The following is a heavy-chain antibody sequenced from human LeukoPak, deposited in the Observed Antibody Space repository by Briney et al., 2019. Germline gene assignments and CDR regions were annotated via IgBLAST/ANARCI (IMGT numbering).Heavy chain of an antibody. CDR1: GFTFSTYS. J-gene: IGHJ4*02. V-gene: IGHV3-48*01. Sequence: GGSLRLSCAASGFTFSTYSMNWVRQAPGKGLEWVSYISSSSSSIYYADSVKGRFTISRDNSKNTLYLQMNSLRAEDTAVYYCAKDRYGSGSYYIPYYFDYWGQGTLVTVSS. CDR3: AKDRYGSGSYYIPYYFDY. D-gene: IGHD3-10*01. CDR2: ISSSSSSI.